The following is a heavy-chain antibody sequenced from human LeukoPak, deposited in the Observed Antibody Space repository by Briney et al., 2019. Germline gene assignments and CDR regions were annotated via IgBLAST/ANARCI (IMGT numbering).Heavy chain of an antibody. J-gene: IGHJ5*02. CDR3: ARHILLLWFGELFARESNWFDP. V-gene: IGHV4-39*01. D-gene: IGHD3-10*01. Sequence: SETLSLTCTVSGGSISSSSYYWSWIRQPPGKGLEWIGEINHSGSTNYNPSLKSRVTISVDTSKNQFSLKLSSVTAADTAVYYCARHILLLWFGELFARESNWFDPWGQGTLSPSPQ. CDR2: INHSGST. CDR1: GGSISSSSYY.